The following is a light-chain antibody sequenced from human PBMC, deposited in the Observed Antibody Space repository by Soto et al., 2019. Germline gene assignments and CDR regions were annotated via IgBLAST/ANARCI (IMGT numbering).Light chain of an antibody. CDR1: QSISSW. V-gene: IGKV1-5*01. Sequence: DIQMTQSPSTLSASVGDRVTITCRASQSISSWLAWYQQKPCKAPKLLIFDASSLESGTPSRFSGRRSGTQFTLTISGLQPDDFATYYCQQYDSSSPTFGQGTKLEIK. CDR2: DAS. J-gene: IGKJ2*01. CDR3: QQYDSSSPT.